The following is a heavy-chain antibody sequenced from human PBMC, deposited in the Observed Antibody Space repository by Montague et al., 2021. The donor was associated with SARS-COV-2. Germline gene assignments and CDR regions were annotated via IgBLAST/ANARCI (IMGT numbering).Heavy chain of an antibody. CDR1: GGSINYYY. CDR2: IYSSGNA. Sequence: SETLSLTSTLSGGSINYYYWHWLRQSAAKGLEWIGRIYSSGNANYSPSLKSRVTMSVDTSQNQFSLKLNSLTAADTAVYYCARGDHPQSASWYFFDTWGQGALVTVSS. J-gene: IGHJ4*02. V-gene: IGHV4-4*07. D-gene: IGHD6-13*01. CDR3: ARGDHPQSASWYFFDT.